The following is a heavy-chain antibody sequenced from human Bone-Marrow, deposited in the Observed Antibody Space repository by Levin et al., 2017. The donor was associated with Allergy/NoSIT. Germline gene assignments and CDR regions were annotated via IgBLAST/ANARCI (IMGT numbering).Heavy chain of an antibody. Sequence: SETLSLTCTVSGGSIRSYYWSWIRQPPGKGLEWVGYIYYTGSTNYNPSLKSRLTISVDTSKNQFSLRLSSVTAADTAVYYCARLLRYDSSAYYAVYFDHWGQGTLVTVSS. CDR3: ARLLRYDSSAYYAVYFDH. D-gene: IGHD3-22*01. CDR2: IYYTGST. J-gene: IGHJ4*02. V-gene: IGHV4-59*08. CDR1: GGSIRSYY.